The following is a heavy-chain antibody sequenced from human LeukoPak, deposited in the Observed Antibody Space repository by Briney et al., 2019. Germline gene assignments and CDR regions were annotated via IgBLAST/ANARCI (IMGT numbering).Heavy chain of an antibody. Sequence: SETLSLTCTVSGGSISSYYWSWIRQPPREGLEWIGYIYYSGSTNYNPSLKSRVTISVDTSKNQFSLKLSSVAAADTAVYYCAREVAGIQLFDYWGEGNLVTVSS. V-gene: IGHV4-59*01. D-gene: IGHD5-18*01. J-gene: IGHJ4*02. CDR1: GGSISSYY. CDR3: AREVAGIQLFDY. CDR2: IYYSGST.